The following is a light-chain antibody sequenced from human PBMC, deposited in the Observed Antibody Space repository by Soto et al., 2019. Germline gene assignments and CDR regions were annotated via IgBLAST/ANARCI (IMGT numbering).Light chain of an antibody. J-gene: IGKJ1*01. CDR1: QSIRSF. V-gene: IGKV1-39*01. CDR3: QQSHDSPWA. Sequence: DIQMTQSPASLSASVGDRVTITCRASQSIRSFLNWYQQKPGKAPKLLIYGTSSLQDGVPSRFSGSGSGTEVTLTINCLPPEGFASYYCQQSHDSPWAFGPATKVEVK. CDR2: GTS.